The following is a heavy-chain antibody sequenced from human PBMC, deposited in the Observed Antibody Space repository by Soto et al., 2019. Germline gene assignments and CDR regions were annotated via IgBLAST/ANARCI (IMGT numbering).Heavy chain of an antibody. CDR1: GFAFSRYS. Sequence: GGSLRLSCAASGFAFSRYSLYCVRQAPGKGLEGVSYSSSSSNTIYNADSVNGRFTISIDNSQNSLYLQMNSLSDEDSGVYFCARHVADGRYDLDIWGQGTLITVSS. D-gene: IGHD2-2*01. CDR2: SSSSSNTI. J-gene: IGHJ6*01. CDR3: ARHVADGRYDLDI. V-gene: IGHV3-48*02.